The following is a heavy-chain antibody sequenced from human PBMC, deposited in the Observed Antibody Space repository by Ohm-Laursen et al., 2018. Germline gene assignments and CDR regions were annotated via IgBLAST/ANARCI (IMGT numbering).Heavy chain of an antibody. V-gene: IGHV4-4*07. J-gene: IGHJ5*02. CDR1: GDSISSYY. CDR2: ISTSGRS. Sequence: SDTLSLTCSISGDSISSYYWTWIRQPAGKGLEWIGRISTSGRSNYNPSLKSRVTMSVDTSKNQFPLKLNSVTAADTAVYYCARVSAAGYNWFDPWGQGTLVTVSS. D-gene: IGHD6-13*01. CDR3: ARVSAAGYNWFDP.